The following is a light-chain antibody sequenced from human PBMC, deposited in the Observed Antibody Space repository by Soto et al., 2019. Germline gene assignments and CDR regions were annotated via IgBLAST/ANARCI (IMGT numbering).Light chain of an antibody. CDR3: QQYNNWPPWT. CDR2: GAS. CDR1: QSVNTN. V-gene: IGKV3-15*01. Sequence: EIVMTQSPATLSVSPGESATLSCRASQSVNTNLAWFQKKPGQAPRLLIYGASTRATNIPARFSGSGSGTEFTLTISSLQSEDFAVYYCQQYNNWPPWTFGQGTKVEIK. J-gene: IGKJ1*01.